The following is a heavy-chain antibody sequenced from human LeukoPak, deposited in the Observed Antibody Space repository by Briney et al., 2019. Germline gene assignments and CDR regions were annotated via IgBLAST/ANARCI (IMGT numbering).Heavy chain of an antibody. V-gene: IGHV3-66*02. J-gene: IGHJ6*03. CDR3: ARAVRTGYYYYYMDV. D-gene: IGHD1-1*01. CDR2: IYSGGST. CDR1: GFTVSSNY. Sequence: GGSLRLSCAASGFTVSSNYMSWVRQAPGKGLEWVSVIYSGGSTYYADSVKGRFTISRDNSKNTLYLQMNSLRAEDTAVYYCARAVRTGYYYYYMDVWGKGTTVTVSS.